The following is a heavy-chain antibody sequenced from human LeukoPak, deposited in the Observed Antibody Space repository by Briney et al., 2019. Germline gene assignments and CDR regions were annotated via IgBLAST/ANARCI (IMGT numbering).Heavy chain of an antibody. D-gene: IGHD3-10*01. CDR3: ARGSGSYYKIPDY. Sequence: GGSLRLSCAASGFTFSSYAMHWVRQAPGKELEWVAVISYDGSNKYYADSVKGRFTISRDNSKNTLYLQMNSLRAEDTAVYYCARGSGSYYKIPDYWGQGTLVTVSS. J-gene: IGHJ4*02. V-gene: IGHV3-30-3*01. CDR2: ISYDGSNK. CDR1: GFTFSSYA.